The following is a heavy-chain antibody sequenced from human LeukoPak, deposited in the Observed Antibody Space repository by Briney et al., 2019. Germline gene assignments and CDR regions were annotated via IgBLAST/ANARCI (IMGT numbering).Heavy chain of an antibody. CDR3: ARAGGYCSSTSCYTGGVWYFDL. Sequence: SETLSLTCTVSGGSISSYYWSWIRQPPGKGLEWIGYIYYSGSTNYNPSLKSRVTISVDRSKNQFSLKLSSVTAADTAVYYCARAGGYCSSTSCYTGGVWYFDLWGRGTLVTVSS. V-gene: IGHV4-59*12. CDR1: GGSISSYY. CDR2: IYYSGST. D-gene: IGHD2-2*02. J-gene: IGHJ2*01.